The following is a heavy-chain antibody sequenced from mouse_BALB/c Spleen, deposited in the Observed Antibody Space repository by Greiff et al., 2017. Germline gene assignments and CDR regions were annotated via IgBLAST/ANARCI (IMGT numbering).Heavy chain of an antibody. Sequence: EVQLQESGPGLVKPSQSLSLTCSVTGYSITSGYSWNWIRQFPGNKLEWMGYISYDGSNNYNPSLKNRISITRDTSKNQFFLKLNSVTTEDTATYYCARGEDYRYYYAMDYWGQGTSVTVSS. CDR2: ISYDGSN. J-gene: IGHJ4*01. V-gene: IGHV3-6*02. CDR3: ARGEDYRYYYAMDY. D-gene: IGHD2-14*01. CDR1: GYSITSGYS.